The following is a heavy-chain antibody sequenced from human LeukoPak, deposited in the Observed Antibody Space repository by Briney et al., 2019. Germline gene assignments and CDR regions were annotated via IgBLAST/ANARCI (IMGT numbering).Heavy chain of an antibody. V-gene: IGHV1-69*13. CDR1: GGTFSSYA. J-gene: IGHJ4*02. Sequence: SVKVSCKASGGTFSSYAISWVRQAPGQGLEWMGGIIPIFGTANYAQKFQGRATVTADESTSTAYMELSSLRSEDTAVYYCATSDYGGQWYYFDYWGQGTLVTVSS. CDR3: ATSDYGGQWYYFDY. CDR2: IIPIFGTA. D-gene: IGHD4-23*01.